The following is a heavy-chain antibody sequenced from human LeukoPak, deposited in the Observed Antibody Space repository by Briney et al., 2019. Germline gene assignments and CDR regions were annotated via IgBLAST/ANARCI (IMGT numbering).Heavy chain of an antibody. CDR2: ISGSGGST. CDR3: AGHNPGARPYYFDY. Sequence: GGSLRLSCAASGFTFSSYAMSRVRQAPGKGLEWVSAISGSGGSTYYADSVKDRFTISRDNSKNTLYLQMNSLRAEDTAVYYCAGHNPGARPYYFDYWGQGTLVTVSS. V-gene: IGHV3-23*01. J-gene: IGHJ4*02. D-gene: IGHD1-1*01. CDR1: GFTFSSYA.